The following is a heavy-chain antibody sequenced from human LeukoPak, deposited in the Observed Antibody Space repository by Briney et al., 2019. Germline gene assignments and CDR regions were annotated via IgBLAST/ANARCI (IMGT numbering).Heavy chain of an antibody. CDR3: ARSVSGSYYDYYYYMDV. D-gene: IGHD1-26*01. CDR1: GGTFSSYA. J-gene: IGHJ6*03. V-gene: IGHV1-69*05. Sequence: SVKVSCKASGGTFSSYAISWVRQAPGQGLEWMGGIIPIFGTANYAQKFQGRVTITTDESTSTAYMDLSSLRSEDTAVYYCARSVSGSYYDYYYYMDVWGKGTTVPVSS. CDR2: IIPIFGTA.